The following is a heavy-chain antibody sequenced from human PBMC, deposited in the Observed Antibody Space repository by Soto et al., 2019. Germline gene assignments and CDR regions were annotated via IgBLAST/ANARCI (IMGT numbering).Heavy chain of an antibody. D-gene: IGHD3-10*01. J-gene: IGHJ4*02. V-gene: IGHV4-34*01. CDR2: INHSGST. Sequence: SETLSLTCAFYCGSFIGYYWSWIRQPPGKGLEWIGEINHSGSTNYNPSLKSRVTISVDTSKNQFSLKLSSVTAADTAVYYCARAPYYYGSGSYYKRLYDYWGQGTLVTVSS. CDR3: ARAPYYYGSGSYYKRLYDY. CDR1: CGSFIGYY.